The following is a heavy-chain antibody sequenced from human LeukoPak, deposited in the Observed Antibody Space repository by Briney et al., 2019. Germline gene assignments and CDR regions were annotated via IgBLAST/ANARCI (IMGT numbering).Heavy chain of an antibody. CDR1: GGSFSGYY. Sequence: SETLSLTCDVSGGSFSGYYWTWIRQPPRKGLEWMGEINHSADPNYNPSLKTRLSLSIDTSKNQISLKMRSVTAADTAVYYCARGRNWQTFYHFCMDVWGNGTTVTVSS. CDR3: ARGRNWQTFYHFCMDV. CDR2: INHSADP. V-gene: IGHV4-34*01. J-gene: IGHJ6*03. D-gene: IGHD1-14*01.